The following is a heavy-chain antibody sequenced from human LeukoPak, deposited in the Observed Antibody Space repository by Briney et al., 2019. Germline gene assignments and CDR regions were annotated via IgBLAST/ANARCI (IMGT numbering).Heavy chain of an antibody. V-gene: IGHV3-74*01. Sequence: GGSLRLSCAASGFTFSAFWMHWVRQAPGKGLVWVSRINSDGSSTTYADSVKGRFAVSRDNAKNTLYLQMDSLRAEDSAVYYCARGLVHDTSGYYSDYWGQGILVTVSS. CDR1: GFTFSAFW. CDR2: INSDGSST. D-gene: IGHD3-22*01. CDR3: ARGLVHDTSGYYSDY. J-gene: IGHJ4*02.